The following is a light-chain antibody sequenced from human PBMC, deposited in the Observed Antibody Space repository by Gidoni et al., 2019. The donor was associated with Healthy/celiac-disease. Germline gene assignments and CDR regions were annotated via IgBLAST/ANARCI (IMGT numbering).Light chain of an antibody. V-gene: IGKV1-39*01. CDR3: QQSYSTPIT. CDR2: AAS. Sequence: DIQMTQSPSSLSASVGDRVTSTCRASQSISSYLNWYQQKPGKAPKLLIYAASSLQSGVPSRFSGSGSGTDFTLTISSLQPEDFATYYCQQSYSTPITFGQXTRLEIK. CDR1: QSISSY. J-gene: IGKJ5*01.